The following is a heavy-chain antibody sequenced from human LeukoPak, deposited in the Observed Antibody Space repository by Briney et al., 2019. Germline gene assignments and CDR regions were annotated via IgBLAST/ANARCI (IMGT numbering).Heavy chain of an antibody. V-gene: IGHV3-23*01. Sequence: QPGGSLRLSCAASGFTFSSYAMTWVRQAPGKGLEWVSTISGVGDSTYYANSVKGRFTISRDNSKNTLYLQMNSLRAEDTAIYYCAKSRYSSGWDYFDHWGQGTLVTVSS. CDR2: ISGVGDST. J-gene: IGHJ4*02. CDR1: GFTFSSYA. CDR3: AKSRYSSGWDYFDH. D-gene: IGHD6-19*01.